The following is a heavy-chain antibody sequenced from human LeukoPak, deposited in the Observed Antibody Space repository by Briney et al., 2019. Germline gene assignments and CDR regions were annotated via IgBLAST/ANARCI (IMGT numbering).Heavy chain of an antibody. J-gene: IGHJ4*02. CDR1: GFTFSNYA. V-gene: IGHV3-23*01. Sequence: HPGGSLRLSCAASGFTFSNYAMTWVRQAPGKGLEWVSTIGGGPVYYADSVKGRFTISRDDSKNTLFLQMKSLRAEDTAIYYCAKGAGQYVVVVVAAATDYWGQGTLVTVSS. CDR3: AKGAGQYVVVVVAAATDY. CDR2: IGGGPV. D-gene: IGHD2-15*01.